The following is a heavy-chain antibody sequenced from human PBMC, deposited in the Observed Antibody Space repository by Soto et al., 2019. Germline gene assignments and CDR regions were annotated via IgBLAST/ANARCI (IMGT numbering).Heavy chain of an antibody. J-gene: IGHJ4*02. CDR1: GGSINSSSYY. V-gene: IGHV4-39*01. CDR2: IYYSGST. CDR3: ARPKYCSGGGCYRYFDY. Sequence: SETLSLTCTVSGGSINSSSYYWGWIRQPPGKGLEWIGSIYYSGSTYYNPSLKSRVTISVDTSKNQFSLKLSSVTAADTAVYYCARPKYCSGGGCYRYFDYWGQGTLVTVS. D-gene: IGHD2-15*01.